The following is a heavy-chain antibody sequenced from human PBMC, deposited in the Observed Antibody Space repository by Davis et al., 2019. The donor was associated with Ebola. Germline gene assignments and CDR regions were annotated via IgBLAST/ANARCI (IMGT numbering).Heavy chain of an antibody. Sequence: GESLKISCAASGFTFSSYAMSWVRQAPGKGLEWVSAISGSGGSTYYADSVKGRFTISRDNSKNTLYLQMNSLRAEDTAVYYCTSISRCSGGSCYSEYWGQGTLVTVSS. D-gene: IGHD2-15*01. CDR3: TSISRCSGGSCYSEY. CDR1: GFTFSSYA. V-gene: IGHV3-23*01. CDR2: ISGSGGST. J-gene: IGHJ4*02.